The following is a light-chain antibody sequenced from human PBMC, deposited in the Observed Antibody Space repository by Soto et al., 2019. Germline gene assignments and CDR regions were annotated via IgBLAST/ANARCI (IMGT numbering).Light chain of an antibody. CDR2: WAS. CDR3: QQYFSPPLT. J-gene: IGKJ4*01. CDR1: ESVLYNSNNKNY. Sequence: DIVMTQSPDSLAVSLGERATVNCKSSESVLYNSNNKNYLAWYQQKPGQRPKLLIYWASTRKSGVPGRFSGSGSGTDFTLTISSLQAEDVAVYFCQQYFSPPLTFGGGTKVEIK. V-gene: IGKV4-1*01.